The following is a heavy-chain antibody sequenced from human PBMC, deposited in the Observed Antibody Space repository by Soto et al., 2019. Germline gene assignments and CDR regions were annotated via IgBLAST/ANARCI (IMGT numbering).Heavy chain of an antibody. CDR2: LFYSGTT. V-gene: IGHV4-39*01. J-gene: IGHJ4*02. CDR1: GGSISSSSYY. Sequence: QLQLQETGPGLVKPSETLSLTCTVSGGSISSSSYYWGWIRQPPGKGLEWIGSLFYSGTTYYKPSLKIRSTMSVDTSKSQFSLKLSSVTASVTAGYYGAKPPFHCSGCSGYSPFFDYWGQGTMVTVSS. CDR3: AKPPFHCSGCSGYSPFFDY. D-gene: IGHD2-15*01.